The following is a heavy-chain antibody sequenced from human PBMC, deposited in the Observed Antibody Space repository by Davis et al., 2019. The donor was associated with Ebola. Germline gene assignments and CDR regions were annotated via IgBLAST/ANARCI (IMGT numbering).Heavy chain of an antibody. J-gene: IGHJ4*02. CDR2: IIPIFGTA. CDR1: GGTFSSYA. CDR3: ARGGAYGSGSYAY. Sequence: SVKVSCKASGGTFSSYAISWVRQAPGQGLEWMGGIIPIFGTANYAQKFQGRVTMTRDTSTSTVYMELSSLRSEDTAVYYCARGGAYGSGSYAYWGQGTLVTVSS. D-gene: IGHD3-10*01. V-gene: IGHV1-69*05.